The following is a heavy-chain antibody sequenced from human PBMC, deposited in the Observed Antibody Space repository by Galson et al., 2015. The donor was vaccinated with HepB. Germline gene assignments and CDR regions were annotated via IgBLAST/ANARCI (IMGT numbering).Heavy chain of an antibody. CDR1: GGSISSGSYY. V-gene: IGHV4-61*02. Sequence: LSLTCTVSGGSISSGSYYWSWIRQPAGKGLEWIGRIYTSGSTNYNPSLKSRVTMSVDTSKNQFSLKLSSVTAADTAVYYCARSGGFTMVRGVIIYNVDYWGQGTLVTVSS. J-gene: IGHJ4*02. D-gene: IGHD3-10*01. CDR2: IYTSGST. CDR3: ARSGGFTMVRGVIIYNVDY.